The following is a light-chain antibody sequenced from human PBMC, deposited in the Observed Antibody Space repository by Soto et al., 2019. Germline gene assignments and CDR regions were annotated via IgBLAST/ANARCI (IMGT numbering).Light chain of an antibody. J-gene: IGKJ1*01. V-gene: IGKV1-8*01. CDR2: AAS. Sequence: AIRMTQSPSSFSASTGDRVTITCRASQGISSYLAWYQQKPGKAPKLLIYAASTVQSGVPSRFSGSGSGTDFTLTISCLQSEDFATYYCQQYYSYPPWTFGQGTKVEIK. CDR1: QGISSY. CDR3: QQYYSYPPWT.